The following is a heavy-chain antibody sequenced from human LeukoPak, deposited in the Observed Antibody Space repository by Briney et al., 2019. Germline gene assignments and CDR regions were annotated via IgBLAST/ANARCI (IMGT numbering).Heavy chain of an antibody. V-gene: IGHV1-69*05. CDR1: GGTFSSYA. CDR2: IIPIFGTA. CDR3: ARGEVVPAAQPRGYYYYYYMDV. J-gene: IGHJ6*03. Sequence: ASVKVSCKASGGTFSSYAISWVRQAPGQGLEWMGGIIPIFGTANYAQKFQGRVTITTDESTSTAYMELSSLRSEDTAVYYCARGEVVPAAQPRGYYYYYYMDVWGKGTTVTVSS. D-gene: IGHD2-2*01.